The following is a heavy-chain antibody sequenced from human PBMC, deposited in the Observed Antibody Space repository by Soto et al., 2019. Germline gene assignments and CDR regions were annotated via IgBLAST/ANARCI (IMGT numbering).Heavy chain of an antibody. V-gene: IGHV4-39*01. J-gene: IGHJ6*03. D-gene: IGHD1-1*01. CDR3: ARQDSERRGTYYMDV. Sequence: PSETLSLTCTVSGGSISSSSYYWGWIHQPPGKGLEWIGSIYYSGSTYYNPSLKSRVTISVDTSKNQFSLKLSSVTAADTAVHYCARQDSERRGTYYMDVWGKGTTVTVS. CDR1: GGSISSSSYY. CDR2: IYYSGST.